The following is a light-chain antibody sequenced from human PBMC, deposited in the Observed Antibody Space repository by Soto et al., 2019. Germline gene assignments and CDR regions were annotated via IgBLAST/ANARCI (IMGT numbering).Light chain of an antibody. CDR1: QSISSW. J-gene: IGKJ5*01. Sequence: DIQMTQSPSTLSASVGDRVTITCRASQSISSWLVWYQQKPGKAPKLLIYDASSLESGDPSRFSGSGSGTEFTLTISSLQPDDFATYYCQQYNSYWYTFGQGTRLEIK. CDR2: DAS. V-gene: IGKV1-5*01. CDR3: QQYNSYWYT.